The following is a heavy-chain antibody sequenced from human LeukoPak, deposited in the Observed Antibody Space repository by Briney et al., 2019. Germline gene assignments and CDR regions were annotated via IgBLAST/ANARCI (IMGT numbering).Heavy chain of an antibody. CDR3: AKESPYRAPTRTYYFDY. V-gene: IGHV3-23*01. D-gene: IGHD3-16*01. J-gene: IGHJ4*02. Sequence: GGSLRLSCAASGFTFSNYAMSWVRQAPGKGLEWVSAISGSDGRLFYADSVKGRFTISRDNSRNTLFLQMNSLRAEDTALYYCAKESPYRAPTRTYYFDYWGQGTLVTVSS. CDR2: ISGSDGRL. CDR1: GFTFSNYA.